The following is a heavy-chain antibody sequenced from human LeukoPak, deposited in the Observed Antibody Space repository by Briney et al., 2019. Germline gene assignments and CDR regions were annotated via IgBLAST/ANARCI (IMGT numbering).Heavy chain of an antibody. CDR2: IYYSGST. CDR3: ARQESRYSSSWYYGY. CDR1: GGSISSSSYY. D-gene: IGHD6-13*01. Sequence: SETLSLTCAVSGGSISSSSYYWGWIRQPPGKGLEWIGSIYYSGSTYYNPSLKSRVTISVDTSKNQFSLKLSSVTAADTAVYYCARQESRYSSSWYYGYWGQGTLVTVSS. J-gene: IGHJ4*02. V-gene: IGHV4-39*01.